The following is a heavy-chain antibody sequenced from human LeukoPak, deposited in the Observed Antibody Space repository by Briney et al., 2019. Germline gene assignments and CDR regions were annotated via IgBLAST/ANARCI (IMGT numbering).Heavy chain of an antibody. CDR2: IDWDDDK. CDR3: ARIRGSSGVPDY. Sequence: SGPTLVNPTQTLTLTCTFSGFSLSTSGMRVSWIRQPPGKALEWLARIDWDDDKFYSTSLKTRLTISKDTSKNQVVLTMTNMDPVDTATYYCARIRGSSGVPDYWGQGTLVTVSS. CDR1: GFSLSTSGMR. J-gene: IGHJ4*02. V-gene: IGHV2-70*04. D-gene: IGHD6-19*01.